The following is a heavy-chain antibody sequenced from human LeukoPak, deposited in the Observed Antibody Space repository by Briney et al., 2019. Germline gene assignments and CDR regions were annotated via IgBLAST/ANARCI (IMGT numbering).Heavy chain of an antibody. CDR2: ISYDGSNK. CDR3: ARVGYYDSSDDP. J-gene: IGHJ5*02. Sequence: GRSLRLSCAASGFAFSSYAMHWVRQAPGKGLEWVAVISYDGSNKYYADSVKGRFTISRDNAKNSLYLQMDSLRAEDTAVYYCARVGYYDSSDDPWGQGTLVTVSS. V-gene: IGHV3-30-3*01. CDR1: GFAFSSYA. D-gene: IGHD3-22*01.